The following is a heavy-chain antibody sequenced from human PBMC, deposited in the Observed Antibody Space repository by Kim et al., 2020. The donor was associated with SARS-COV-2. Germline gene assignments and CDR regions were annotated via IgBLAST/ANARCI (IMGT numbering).Heavy chain of an antibody. D-gene: IGHD3-22*01. Sequence: SETLSLTCAVYGGSFSGYYWSWIRQPPGKGLEWIGEINHSGSTNYNPSLKSRVTISVDTSKNQFSLKLSSVTAADTAVYYCARGHYYDSSGYRRAVGAFDPWGQGTLVTVSS. CDR2: INHSGST. CDR3: ARGHYYDSSGYRRAVGAFDP. J-gene: IGHJ5*02. V-gene: IGHV4-34*01. CDR1: GGSFSGYY.